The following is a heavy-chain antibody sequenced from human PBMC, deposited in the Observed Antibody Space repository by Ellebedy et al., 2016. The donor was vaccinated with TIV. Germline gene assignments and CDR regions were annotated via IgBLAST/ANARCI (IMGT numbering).Heavy chain of an antibody. Sequence: SETLSLXCTVSGGSISSGGYYWSWIRQHPGKGLEWIGYIYYSGSTYYNPSLKSRVTISVDTSKNQFSLKLSSVTAADTAVYYCARVSYDRDPCFDYWGQGTLVTVSS. V-gene: IGHV4-31*03. CDR3: ARVSYDRDPCFDY. J-gene: IGHJ4*02. D-gene: IGHD3-22*01. CDR1: GGSISSGGYY. CDR2: IYYSGST.